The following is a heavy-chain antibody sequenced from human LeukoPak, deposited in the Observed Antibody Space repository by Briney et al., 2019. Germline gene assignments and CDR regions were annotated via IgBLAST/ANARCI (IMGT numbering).Heavy chain of an antibody. J-gene: IGHJ4*02. CDR2: ISGSGGST. D-gene: IGHD3-22*01. CDR3: AKDQLSYYDTSTQFY. V-gene: IGHV3-23*01. Sequence: PGGSLRLSCAASGFTFSSYEMNWVRQAPGKGLEWVSAISGSGGSTYYADSVKGRFTISRDNSKNTLYLQMNSLRAEDTAIYYCAKDQLSYYDTSTQFYWGQGTLVTVSS. CDR1: GFTFSSYE.